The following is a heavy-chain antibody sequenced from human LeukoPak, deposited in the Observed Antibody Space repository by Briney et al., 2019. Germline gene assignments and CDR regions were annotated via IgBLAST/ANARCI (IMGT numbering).Heavy chain of an antibody. CDR2: IWYDGSNK. CDR1: VFTFSSYG. Sequence: GRSLRLSCAASVFTFSSYGMHWVRQAPGKGLEWVAVIWYDGSNKYYADSVKGRFTISRDNSKNTLYLQMNSLRAEDTAVYYCTRDESGYYYFDYWGQGTLVTVSS. CDR3: TRDESGYYYFDY. V-gene: IGHV3-33*01. D-gene: IGHD3-3*01. J-gene: IGHJ4*02.